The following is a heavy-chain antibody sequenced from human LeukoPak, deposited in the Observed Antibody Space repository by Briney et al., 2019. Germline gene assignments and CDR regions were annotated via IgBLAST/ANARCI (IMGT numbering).Heavy chain of an antibody. D-gene: IGHD5-18*01. CDR2: IYHSGST. J-gene: IGHJ4*02. V-gene: IGHV4-4*02. CDR3: ARGYSYGFALDF. CDR1: GGSTTRNNW. Sequence: SETLSLSYAPSGGSTTRNNWWSWVRQPPGKGLEWIGEIYHSGSTNYNPSLKSRVTISVDKSKNQFSLKLSSVTAADTAVYYCARGYSYGFALDFWGQGTLVTVSS.